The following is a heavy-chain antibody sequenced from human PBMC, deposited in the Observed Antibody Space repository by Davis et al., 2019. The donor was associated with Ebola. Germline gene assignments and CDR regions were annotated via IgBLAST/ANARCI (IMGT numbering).Heavy chain of an antibody. Sequence: GGSLRLSCAASGFTFSSYAMSWVRQAPGKGLEWISSISGSGGSTYYADSVKGRFTVSRDNSRNTLYLQMNSLRAEDTAVYYCAEEWGDGSSWYARGYFDYWGQGTLVTVSS. CDR1: GFTFSSYA. V-gene: IGHV3-23*01. CDR3: AEEWGDGSSWYARGYFDY. J-gene: IGHJ4*02. CDR2: ISGSGGST. D-gene: IGHD6-13*01.